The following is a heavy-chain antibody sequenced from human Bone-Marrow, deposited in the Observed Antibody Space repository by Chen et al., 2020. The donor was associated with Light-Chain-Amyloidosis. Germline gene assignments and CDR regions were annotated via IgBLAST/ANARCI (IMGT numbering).Heavy chain of an antibody. D-gene: IGHD6-19*01. CDR1: GLTVHTYS. J-gene: IGHJ6*02. V-gene: IGHV3-21*04. CDR2: ITGSGDI. CDR3: ARAAAVGGGFNYYGMDV. Sequence: EMQLVESGGGLVKRGGSLRLSCADPGLTVHTYSSKWVRQAPGKGLEWVSSITGSGDIYYADSVKGRFTISRDDAKKTVYLQMNSLRAEDTAVYYCARAAAVGGGFNYYGMDVWGQGTTVTVAS.